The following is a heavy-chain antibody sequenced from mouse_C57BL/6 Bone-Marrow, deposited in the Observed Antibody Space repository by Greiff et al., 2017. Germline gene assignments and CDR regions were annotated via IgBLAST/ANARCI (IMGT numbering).Heavy chain of an antibody. Sequence: VHVKQSGPELVKPGASVKISCKASGYSFTDYNLNWVKQSNGKSLEWIGVINPNYGTTSYNQKFKGKATLTVDQSSSTAYMQLNSLTSEDSAVYYCARSGANYYGSHWYFDVWGTGTTVTVSS. CDR1: GYSFTDYN. V-gene: IGHV1-39*01. D-gene: IGHD1-1*01. CDR3: ARSGANYYGSHWYFDV. CDR2: INPNYGTT. J-gene: IGHJ1*03.